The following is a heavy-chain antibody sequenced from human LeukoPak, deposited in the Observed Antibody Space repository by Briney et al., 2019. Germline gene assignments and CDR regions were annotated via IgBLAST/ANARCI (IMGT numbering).Heavy chain of an antibody. D-gene: IGHD3-22*01. J-gene: IGHJ3*02. Sequence: GGSLRLSCAASGFTFSDYSMNWVRQAPGKGLEWVSYISSSSSTIYYADSVKGRFTISRDNAKNSLYLQMNSLRAEDTAVYYCASPYDSSGSDAFDIWGQGTMVTVSS. CDR1: GFTFSDYS. CDR2: ISSSSSTI. CDR3: ASPYDSSGSDAFDI. V-gene: IGHV3-48*01.